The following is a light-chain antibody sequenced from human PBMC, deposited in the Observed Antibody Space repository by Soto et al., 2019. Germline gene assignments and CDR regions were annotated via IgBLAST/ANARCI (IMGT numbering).Light chain of an antibody. J-gene: IGLJ2*01. CDR1: SSNIGRNY. CDR2: RDN. V-gene: IGLV1-47*01. Sequence: QSVLTQPHSASGTPGQRVTISCSGSSSNIGRNYLYWYQQFSGTAPKLLVYRDNHRPSGVPDRFSGSKSGTSASLAISGLRSDDESYYYCATWDDSWSGVVFGGGTKLTVL. CDR3: ATWDDSWSGVV.